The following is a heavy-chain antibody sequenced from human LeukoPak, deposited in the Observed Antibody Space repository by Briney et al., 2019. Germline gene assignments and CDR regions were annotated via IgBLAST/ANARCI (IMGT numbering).Heavy chain of an antibody. CDR2: LSYSGNST. CDR3: AKPISGGLAVTADWFDP. V-gene: IGHV3-23*01. D-gene: IGHD6-19*01. Sequence: WGSLSLFCATSGFTFRSYAMNWVRQAPGKGLEWVSGLSYSGNSTYYADSVKGRFTITRDNSKSTLYLQLNSLRAEDTAVYYCAKPISGGLAVTADWFDPWGQGTMLTVSS. CDR1: GFTFRSYA. J-gene: IGHJ5*02.